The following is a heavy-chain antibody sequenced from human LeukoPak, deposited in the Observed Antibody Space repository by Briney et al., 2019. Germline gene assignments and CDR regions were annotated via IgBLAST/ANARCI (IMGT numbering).Heavy chain of an antibody. V-gene: IGHV3-30*04. CDR2: ITYDGRNK. CDR3: ARDPSGSYYFDY. Sequence: GRSLRLSCAASGFTFSRYAMHWARQAPGKGLEWVAVITYDGRNKDYADSVRGQFTVSRDNSNNTLYLQMNSLRVEDTAVYYCARDPSGSYYFDYWGQGTLVTVSS. D-gene: IGHD1-26*01. CDR1: GFTFSRYA. J-gene: IGHJ4*02.